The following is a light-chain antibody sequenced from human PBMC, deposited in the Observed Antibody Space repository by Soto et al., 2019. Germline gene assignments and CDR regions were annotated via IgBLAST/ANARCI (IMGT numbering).Light chain of an antibody. CDR3: QQYGSSPWT. CDR2: GAS. J-gene: IGKJ1*01. V-gene: IGKV3-20*01. Sequence: EIVLTQSPATLSLSPGERATLSCRASQSVTKSLAWYQQKPGQAPRLLIYGASSRATGIPDRFSGSGSGTDFTLTISRLEPEDFAVYYCQQYGSSPWTFGQGTKVEIK. CDR1: QSVTKS.